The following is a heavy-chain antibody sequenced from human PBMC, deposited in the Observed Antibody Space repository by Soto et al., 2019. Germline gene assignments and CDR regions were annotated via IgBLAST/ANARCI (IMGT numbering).Heavy chain of an antibody. J-gene: IGHJ6*02. V-gene: IGHV4-31*03. CDR2: IYYSGST. D-gene: IGHD4-17*01. CDR1: GGSISSGGYY. CDR3: AREYGAYYYYYGMDV. Sequence: KASETLSLTCTVSGGSISSGGYYWIWIRQRPGKCLEWIGYIYYSGSTYYNPSLKSRVTISVDTSKNQFSLKLSSVTAAATAVYYCAREYGAYYYYYGMDVWGQGTTVTFYS.